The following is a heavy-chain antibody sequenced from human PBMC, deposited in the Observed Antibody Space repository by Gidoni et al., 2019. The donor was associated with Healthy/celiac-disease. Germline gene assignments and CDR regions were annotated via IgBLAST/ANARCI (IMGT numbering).Heavy chain of an antibody. CDR2: INPNSGGT. V-gene: IGHV1-2*02. J-gene: IGHJ5*02. Sequence: QVQLVQSGAEVKKPGASVKVSCKASGSTFTGYYMHWVRQAPGQGLEWMGWINPNSGGTNYAQKFQGRVTMTRDTSISTAYMELSRLRSDDTAVYYCARDVTWADILTGYSWFDPWGQGTLVTVSS. CDR3: ARDVTWADILTGYSWFDP. D-gene: IGHD3-9*01. CDR1: GSTFTGYY.